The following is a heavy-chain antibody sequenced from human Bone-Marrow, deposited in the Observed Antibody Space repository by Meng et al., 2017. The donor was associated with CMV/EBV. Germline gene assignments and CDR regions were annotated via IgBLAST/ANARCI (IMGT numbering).Heavy chain of an antibody. D-gene: IGHD2-2*01. CDR1: GFTFSSYS. CDR2: ISSSSSYI. CDR3: ARGCSTSCYYGMDV. V-gene: IGHV3-21*01. Sequence: GGSLRLSCAASGFTFSSYSMNWVRQAPGKGLEWVSSISSSSSYIYYADSVKGRFTISRDNAKNSLYLQMNSLRAEDTAVYYCARGCSTSCYYGMDVWGQGTTVPVSS. J-gene: IGHJ6*02.